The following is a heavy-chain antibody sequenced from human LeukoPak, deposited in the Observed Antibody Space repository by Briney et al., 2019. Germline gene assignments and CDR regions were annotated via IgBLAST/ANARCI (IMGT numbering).Heavy chain of an antibody. D-gene: IGHD3-10*01. V-gene: IGHV3-30*02. Sequence: GGSLRLSCAASGLTFSSYGMYWVRQAPGKGLEWVAFTRYDGSNKYYADSVKGRFTISRDNSKNTLYLKMNSLRAEDTAVYYCARKSMGRSILYYFDYWGQGTLVTVSS. J-gene: IGHJ4*02. CDR3: ARKSMGRSILYYFDY. CDR2: TRYDGSNK. CDR1: GLTFSSYG.